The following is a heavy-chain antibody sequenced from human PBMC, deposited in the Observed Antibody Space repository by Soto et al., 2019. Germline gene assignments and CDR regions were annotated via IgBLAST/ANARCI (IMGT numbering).Heavy chain of an antibody. V-gene: IGHV4-30-4*01. D-gene: IGHD3-22*01. J-gene: IGHJ3*02. CDR1: GGSISSGDYY. CDR3: ARGKYYDSSGYYHDAFDI. Sequence: QVQLQESGPGLVKPSQTLSLTCTVSGGSISSGDYYWSWIHQPPGKGLEWIGYIYYSGSTYYNPSLKSRVTISVDTSKNQFSLKLSSVTAADTAVYYCARGKYYDSSGYYHDAFDIWGQGTMVTVSS. CDR2: IYYSGST.